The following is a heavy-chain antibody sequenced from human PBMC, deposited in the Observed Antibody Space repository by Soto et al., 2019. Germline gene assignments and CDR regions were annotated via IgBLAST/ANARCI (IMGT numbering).Heavy chain of an antibody. V-gene: IGHV3-64D*08. CDR2: IGSNGRTT. CDR3: VKRAVVTPRGEAYYFDS. D-gene: IGHD3-22*01. Sequence: GGSLRLSCSASGFTFSSYAMHWVRQAPGKGLEYVSSIGSNGRTTYYADSLKDRFTISRDNSRNTLFLQMSSLRVEDTAVYYCVKRAVVTPRGEAYYFDSWGQGTMVTVSS. J-gene: IGHJ4*02. CDR1: GFTFSSYA.